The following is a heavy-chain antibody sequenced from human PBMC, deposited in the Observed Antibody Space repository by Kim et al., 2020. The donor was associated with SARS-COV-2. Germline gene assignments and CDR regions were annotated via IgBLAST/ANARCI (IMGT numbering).Heavy chain of an antibody. Sequence: ASVKVSCKASGYRFSSYFIQWVRQAPGQGPEWMGIMNPSGGSTTYAQKFQGRVTMTRDTSTSTVYMELSSLRFEGTAVYYCGRGAAAAGTRGWLDPWGQGTLVTVSS. V-gene: IGHV1-46*01. CDR3: GRGAAAAGTRGWLDP. D-gene: IGHD6-13*01. J-gene: IGHJ5*02. CDR1: GYRFSSYF. CDR2: MNPSGGST.